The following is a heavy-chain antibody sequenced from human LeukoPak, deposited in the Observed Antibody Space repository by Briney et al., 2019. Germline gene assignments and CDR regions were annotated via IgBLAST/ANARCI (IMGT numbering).Heavy chain of an antibody. D-gene: IGHD2-15*01. CDR3: AKDMVAAATTGTIIN. CDR2: ILYDGSNK. J-gene: IGHJ4*02. CDR1: GYTFTSYG. Sequence: SCKASGYTFTSYGISWVRQAPGKGLEWVAVILYDGSNKYYADSVKGRFTISRDNSKNTLYLQMNSLRAEDTAVYYCAKDMVAAATTGTIINWGQGTLVTVSS. V-gene: IGHV3-30*18.